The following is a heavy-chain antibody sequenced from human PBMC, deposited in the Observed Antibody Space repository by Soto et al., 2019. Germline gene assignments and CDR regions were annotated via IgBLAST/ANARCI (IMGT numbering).Heavy chain of an antibody. D-gene: IGHD2-2*01. Sequence: GGSLRLSCAASGFTFSNFALNWVRQAPGKGLEWVSTISASGKSTYYADSVRGRFTISRDNSGNMLFLQMNGLGADDAAVYYCAKDVPATLWGQGALVTVSS. CDR3: AKDVPATL. V-gene: IGHV3-23*01. J-gene: IGHJ4*02. CDR2: ISASGKST. CDR1: GFTFSNFA.